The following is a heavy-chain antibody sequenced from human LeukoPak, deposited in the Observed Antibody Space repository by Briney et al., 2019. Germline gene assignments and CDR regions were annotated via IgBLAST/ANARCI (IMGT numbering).Heavy chain of an antibody. D-gene: IGHD3-3*01. Sequence: GGSLRLSCAASGFTVSSNYMSWVRQAPGKGLEWVSVIFTAGSTFYADSVKGRFNISRDNSKNTLYLQMNSLRAEDTAVYYCAKDAGTMAYYFDYWGQGTLVTVSS. CDR1: GFTVSSNY. V-gene: IGHV3-66*01. J-gene: IGHJ4*02. CDR2: IFTAGST. CDR3: AKDAGTMAYYFDY.